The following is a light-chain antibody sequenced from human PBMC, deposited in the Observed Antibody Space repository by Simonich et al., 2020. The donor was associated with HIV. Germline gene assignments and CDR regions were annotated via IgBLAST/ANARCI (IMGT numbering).Light chain of an antibody. V-gene: IGLV2-14*01. CDR2: DVS. Sequence: QSALTQPASVSGSPGQSLTISCTGTISDVGGYNYVSWYQQHPGKAPKLMIYDVSNRPSGVSNRFSGSKSGNTASLTISGLQAEDEADYYCSSYTSSSTLDVFGTGTKVTVL. CDR1: ISDVGGYNY. J-gene: IGLJ1*01. CDR3: SSYTSSSTLDV.